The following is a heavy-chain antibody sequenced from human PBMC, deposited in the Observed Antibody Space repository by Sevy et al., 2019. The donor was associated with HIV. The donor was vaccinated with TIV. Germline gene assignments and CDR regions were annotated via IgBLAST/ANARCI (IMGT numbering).Heavy chain of an antibody. CDR3: AHRLTTANYGGCTFDY. D-gene: IGHD2-21*02. V-gene: IGHV2-5*02. CDR2: IYWDDDK. J-gene: IGHJ4*02. CDR1: GFSLSTSGVG. Sequence: SGPTLVKPTQTLTLTCTFSGFSLSTSGVGVGWIRQPPGKALEWLALIYWDDDKANSPSLKSRLTITKDTSKNQVVLTMTNMDPVDTATYYCAHRLTTANYGGCTFDYWGQGTLVTVSS.